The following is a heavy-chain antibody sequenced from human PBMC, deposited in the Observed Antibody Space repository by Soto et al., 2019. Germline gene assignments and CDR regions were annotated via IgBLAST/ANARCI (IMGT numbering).Heavy chain of an antibody. D-gene: IGHD6-6*01. CDR3: ARDRSDSSRDDSFDI. Sequence: PGGSLRLSCAVSGFNVTNPYMSWVRQAPGKGLEWVSVIYRGFSTFYADSVKGRFTVSRDDSKNTVSLQMNSLRAEATAVYYCARDRSDSSRDDSFDIWGQGTMVTVSS. J-gene: IGHJ3*02. V-gene: IGHV3-53*01. CDR2: IYRGFST. CDR1: GFNVTNPY.